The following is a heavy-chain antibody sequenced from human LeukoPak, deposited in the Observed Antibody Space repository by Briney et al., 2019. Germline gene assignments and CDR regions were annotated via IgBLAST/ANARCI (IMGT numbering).Heavy chain of an antibody. CDR1: GGSISSRSHY. CDR3: ARARGYNWFDP. J-gene: IGHJ5*02. CDR2: IHYSGNT. Sequence: SETLSLTCTVSGGSISSRSHYWGWIRQPPGKGLEWIGSIHYSGNTYYNPSLKSRVTISVDTSKNQFSLKLSSVTAADTAVYYCARARGYNWFDPWGQGTLVTVSS. V-gene: IGHV4-39*07. D-gene: IGHD3-22*01.